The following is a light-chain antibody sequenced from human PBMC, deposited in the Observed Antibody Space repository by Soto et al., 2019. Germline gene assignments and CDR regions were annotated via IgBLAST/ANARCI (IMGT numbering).Light chain of an antibody. CDR3: QQYNSYRT. CDR1: QSISSW. CDR2: DAS. Sequence: DIQMTQYPSTLSASVGDRVTITCRASQSISSWLAWYQQKPGKAPKLLIYDASSLESGVPSRFSGSGSGTEFTLTICSLQPDDIATYYCQQYNSYRTFGQGTKVDI. V-gene: IGKV1-5*01. J-gene: IGKJ1*01.